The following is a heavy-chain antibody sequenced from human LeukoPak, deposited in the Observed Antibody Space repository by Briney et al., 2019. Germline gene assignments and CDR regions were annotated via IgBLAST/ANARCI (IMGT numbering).Heavy chain of an antibody. CDR2: IYYSGST. J-gene: IGHJ4*02. D-gene: IGHD5-18*01. CDR1: GGSISSGGYY. CDR3: ARDRRAGLGDSYVNYFDY. Sequence: PSQTLSLTCPVSGGSISSGGYYWSWIRQHPGEGLGWIGYIYYSGSTYYNPSLKSRVTISVDTSKNQFSLKLSSVTAADTAVYYCARDRRAGLGDSYVNYFDYWGQGTLVTVSS. V-gene: IGHV4-31*03.